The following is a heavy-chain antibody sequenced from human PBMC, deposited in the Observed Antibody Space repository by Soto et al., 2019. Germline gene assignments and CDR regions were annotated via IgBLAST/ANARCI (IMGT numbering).Heavy chain of an antibody. CDR1: GGSISSYY. J-gene: IGHJ6*02. CDR2: IYYSGST. Sequence: SETLSLTCPVSGGSISSYYWSWIRQPPGKGLEWIGHIYYSGSTNYNPSLKSRVTISVDTSKNQFSLKLSSVTAADTAVYYCARDSCSGGSCYSGNYYYGMDVWGQGTTVTVSS. CDR3: ARDSCSGGSCYSGNYYYGMDV. V-gene: IGHV4-59*01. D-gene: IGHD2-15*01.